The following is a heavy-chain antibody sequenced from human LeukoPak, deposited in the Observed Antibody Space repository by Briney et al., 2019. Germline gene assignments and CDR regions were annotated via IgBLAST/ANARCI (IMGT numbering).Heavy chain of an antibody. Sequence: GGPLRLSCAASGFTFSSYSMNWVRQAPGKGLEWVSYISSSSSTIYYADSVKGRFTISRDNAKNSLYLQMNSLRDEDTAVYYCARVPEGYYDFWSGYYRDYYYYGMDVWGQGTTVTVSS. V-gene: IGHV3-48*02. D-gene: IGHD3-3*01. J-gene: IGHJ6*02. CDR1: GFTFSSYS. CDR3: ARVPEGYYDFWSGYYRDYYYYGMDV. CDR2: ISSSSSTI.